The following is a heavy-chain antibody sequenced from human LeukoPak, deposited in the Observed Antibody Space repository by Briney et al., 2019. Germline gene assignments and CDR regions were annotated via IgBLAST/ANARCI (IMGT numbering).Heavy chain of an antibody. CDR3: ARAVVTATPYFDY. CDR1: GFTFGDYY. J-gene: IGHJ4*02. D-gene: IGHD2-15*01. V-gene: IGHV3-11*04. Sequence: PGGSLRLSCAASGFTFGDYYMSWIRQAPGKGLEWVSYISSSGSTIYYADSVKGRFTISRDNAKNSLSLQMNSLRAEDTALYYCARAVVTATPYFDYWGQGTLVTVSS. CDR2: ISSSGSTI.